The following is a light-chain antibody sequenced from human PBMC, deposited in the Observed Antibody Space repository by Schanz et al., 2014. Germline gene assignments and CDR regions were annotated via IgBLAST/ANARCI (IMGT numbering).Light chain of an antibody. CDR1: QSVSSN. CDR2: GAS. V-gene: IGKV3-15*01. CDR3: QQYNDSPPWT. Sequence: EIVLTQSPGTLSLSPGEGATLSCRASQSVSSNLAWYQQKPGQAPRLLIYGASTRATGIPARFSGSGSGTEFTLTISSLQSEDFAVYYCQQYNDSPPWTFGQGTKVEVK. J-gene: IGKJ1*01.